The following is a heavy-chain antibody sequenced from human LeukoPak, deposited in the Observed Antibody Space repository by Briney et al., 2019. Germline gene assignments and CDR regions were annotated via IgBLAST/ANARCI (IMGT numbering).Heavy chain of an antibody. J-gene: IGHJ4*02. V-gene: IGHV3-23*01. CDR2: ISGSGGST. D-gene: IGHD3-9*01. CDR1: GFTFSSYA. Sequence: GGSLRLSCAVSGFTFSSYAMSWVRQAPGKGLEWVSAISGSGGSTYYADSVKGRFTISRDNSKNTLYLQMNSLRAEDTAVYYCAKAPDHDILTGYYYFDYWGQGTLVTVSS. CDR3: AKAPDHDILTGYYYFDY.